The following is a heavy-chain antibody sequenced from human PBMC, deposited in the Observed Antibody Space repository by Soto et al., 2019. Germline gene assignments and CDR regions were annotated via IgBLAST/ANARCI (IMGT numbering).Heavy chain of an antibody. CDR2: IYYSGST. D-gene: IGHD3-3*02. V-gene: IGHV4-30-4*01. Sequence: PSETLSLTCTVSGGSISSGDYYWSWIRQPPGKGLEWIGHIYYSGSTYYNPSLKSRVTISVDTSKNQFSLKLSSVTAADTAVYYCARGGAFVYWFDPWGQGTLVTVSS. J-gene: IGHJ5*02. CDR1: GGSISSGDYY. CDR3: ARGGAFVYWFDP.